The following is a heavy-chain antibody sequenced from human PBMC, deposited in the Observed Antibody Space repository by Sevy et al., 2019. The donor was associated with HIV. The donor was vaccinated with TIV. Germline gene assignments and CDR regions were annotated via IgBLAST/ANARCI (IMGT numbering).Heavy chain of an antibody. D-gene: IGHD3-3*01. V-gene: IGHV3-30*18. CDR1: GFTFSSYG. J-gene: IGHJ6*02. CDR2: ISYDGSNK. Sequence: GGSLRLSCAASGFTFSSYGMHWVRQAPGKGLEWAAVISYDGSNKYYADSVKGRFTISRDNSKNTLYLQMDSLRAEDTAVYYCAKVEGIGVVDYYYYYGMDVWGQGTTVTVSS. CDR3: AKVEGIGVVDYYYYYGMDV.